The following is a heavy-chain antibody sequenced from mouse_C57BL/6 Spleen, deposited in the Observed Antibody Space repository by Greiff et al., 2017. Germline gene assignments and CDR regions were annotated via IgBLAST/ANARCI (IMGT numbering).Heavy chain of an antibody. V-gene: IGHV1-18*01. J-gene: IGHJ3*01. CDR3: ARSGATGGWFAY. D-gene: IGHD3-1*01. CDR2: INPNNGGT. CDR1: GYTFTDYN. Sequence: EVQLQQSGPELVKPGASVKIPCKASGYTFTDYNIDWVKQSHGKSLEWIGDINPNNGGTIYNQKFKGKATLTVDKSSSTAYMELRSLTSEDTAVYYCARSGATGGWFAYWGQGTLVTVSA.